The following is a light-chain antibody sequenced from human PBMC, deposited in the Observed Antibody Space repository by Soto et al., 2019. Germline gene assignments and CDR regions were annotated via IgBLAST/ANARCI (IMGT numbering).Light chain of an antibody. CDR3: QQYGSSLWT. J-gene: IGKJ1*01. CDR1: QSVSSN. CDR2: TAS. Sequence: EIVMSQSPATLSVSPGERATLSCRASQSVSSNLAWYQQKPGQAPRLLIHTASNRAPDIPDRFTGSGSGTEFTLTISRLEPEDFAVYYCQQYGSSLWTFGQGTKVDIK. V-gene: IGKV3-20*01.